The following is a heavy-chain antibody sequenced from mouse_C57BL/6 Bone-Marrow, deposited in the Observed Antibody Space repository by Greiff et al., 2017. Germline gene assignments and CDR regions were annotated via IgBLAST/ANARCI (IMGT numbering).Heavy chain of an antibody. CDR2: IWGDGST. V-gene: IGHV2-3*01. CDR1: GFSLTSYG. CDR3: AKTGGSSWFAY. Sequence: VQLVESGPGLVAPSQSLSITCTVSGFSLTSYGVSWVRQPSGKGLEWLGVIWGDGSTNHHSALISKLSFIKHNSQSQVFLKLTRLQTDDTATYYCAKTGGSSWFAYWGQGTLVTVSA. J-gene: IGHJ3*01.